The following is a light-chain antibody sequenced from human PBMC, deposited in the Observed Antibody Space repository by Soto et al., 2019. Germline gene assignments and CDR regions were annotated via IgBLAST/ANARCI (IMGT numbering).Light chain of an antibody. Sequence: SYELTQAPSVSVSPGQTASITCDGDKLNDKYVSWYQQRPVQSPVLGIYQDTKRPSGIPERFSGSNSGNTATLTISGTQALDEADDYCQAWDSNTLVVGEGTKLTVL. J-gene: IGLJ3*02. V-gene: IGLV3-1*01. CDR1: KLNDKY. CDR2: QDT. CDR3: QAWDSNTLV.